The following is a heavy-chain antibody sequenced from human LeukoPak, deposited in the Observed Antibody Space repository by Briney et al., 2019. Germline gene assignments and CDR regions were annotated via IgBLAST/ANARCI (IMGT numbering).Heavy chain of an antibody. V-gene: IGHV4-34*01. Sequence: PSETLSLTCAVYGGSFSGYYWSWIRQPPGKGLEWIGEINHSGSTNYNPSLKSRVTISVDTSKNQFSLKLSSVTAADTAVYYCARGVTTFVYWGQGTLATVSS. D-gene: IGHD4-11*01. J-gene: IGHJ4*02. CDR1: GGSFSGYY. CDR2: INHSGST. CDR3: ARGVTTFVY.